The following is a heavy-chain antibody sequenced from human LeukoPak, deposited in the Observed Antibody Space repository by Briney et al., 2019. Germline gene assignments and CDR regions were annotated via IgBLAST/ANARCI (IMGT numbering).Heavy chain of an antibody. Sequence: WIRXXPSRGXEWXGRTYYRSKWYNDYAVSVKSRITINPDTSKNQFSLQLNSVTPEDTAVYYCAREVIGYCSGGSCYTDWGQGTLVTVSS. J-gene: IGHJ4*02. D-gene: IGHD2-15*01. CDR3: AREVIGYCSGGSCYTD. V-gene: IGHV6-1*01. CDR2: TYYRSKWYN.